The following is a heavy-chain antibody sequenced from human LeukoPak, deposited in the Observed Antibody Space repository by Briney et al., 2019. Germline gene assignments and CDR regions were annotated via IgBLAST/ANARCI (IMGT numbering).Heavy chain of an antibody. J-gene: IGHJ6*02. D-gene: IGHD2-15*01. CDR1: GFTFDDYA. CDR2: ISWNSGSI. V-gene: IGHV3-9*01. CDR3: AKEVVAATPRYYYYYGMDV. Sequence: GRSLRLSCAASGFTFDDYAMHWVRQAPGKGLEWVSGISWNSGSIGYADSVKGRFTISRDNAKNSLYLQMNSLRADDTALYYCAKEVVAATPRYYYYYGMDVWGQGTTVTVSS.